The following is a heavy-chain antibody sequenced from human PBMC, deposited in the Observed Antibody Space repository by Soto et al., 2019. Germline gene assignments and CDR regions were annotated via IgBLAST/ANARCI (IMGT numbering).Heavy chain of an antibody. V-gene: IGHV4-39*01. D-gene: IGHD3-9*01. CDR1: GGSISSSSYY. CDR3: ARGLTGYHDY. J-gene: IGHJ4*02. Sequence: SETLSLTCTVSGGSISSSSYYWGWIRQPPGKGLEWIGSIYYSGSTYYNPSLKSRVTISVDTSKNQFSLKLSSVTAADTAVYYCARGLTGYHDYWGQGTLVTVSS. CDR2: IYYSGST.